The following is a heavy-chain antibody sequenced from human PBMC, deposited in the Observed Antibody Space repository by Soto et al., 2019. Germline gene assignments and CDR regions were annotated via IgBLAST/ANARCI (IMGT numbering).Heavy chain of an antibody. Sequence: SGPTLVNPTQTLTLTCTFSGFSLSTTGVGVGWIRQPPGKALEWLALIYWDDDKRYNPSLNSRLTITKDTSKNQVVLAMTNMDPVDTATFYCVQSRCGGDCLQSYSSHSYYGLDVWGQGTTVPVSS. V-gene: IGHV2-5*02. CDR3: VQSRCGGDCLQSYSSHSYYGLDV. J-gene: IGHJ6*02. D-gene: IGHD2-21*02. CDR1: GFSLSTTGVG. CDR2: IYWDDDK.